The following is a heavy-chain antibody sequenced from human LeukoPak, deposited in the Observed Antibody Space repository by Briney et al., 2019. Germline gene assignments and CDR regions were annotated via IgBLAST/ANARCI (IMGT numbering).Heavy chain of an antibody. CDR3: ARALTYYYDSSGYSH. CDR1: GFTFSDYY. J-gene: IGHJ3*01. Sequence: GGSLRLSCAASGFTFSDYYMSWIRQAPGKGLEWVSYISSSGSTIYYADSVKGRFTISRDNAKNSLYLQMNSLRAEDTAVYYCARALTYYYDSSGYSHWCQGTMVTVSS. D-gene: IGHD3-22*01. V-gene: IGHV3-11*01. CDR2: ISSSGSTI.